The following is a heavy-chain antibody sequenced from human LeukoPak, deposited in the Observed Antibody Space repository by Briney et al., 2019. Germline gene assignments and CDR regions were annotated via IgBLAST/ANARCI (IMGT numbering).Heavy chain of an antibody. CDR1: GFTFSSYA. V-gene: IGHV3-23*01. Sequence: GGSLRLSCAASGFTFSSYAVSWVRQAPGKGLEWVSAISGSGGSTCYADSVKGRFTISRDNSKNTLYLQMNSLRAEDTAVYYCAKVLSSGWHYYYYGMDVWGQGTTVTVSS. CDR3: AKVLSSGWHYYYYGMDV. D-gene: IGHD6-19*01. J-gene: IGHJ6*02. CDR2: ISGSGGST.